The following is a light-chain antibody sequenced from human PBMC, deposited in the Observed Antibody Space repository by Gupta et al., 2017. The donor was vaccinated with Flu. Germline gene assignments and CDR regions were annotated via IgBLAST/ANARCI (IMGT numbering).Light chain of an antibody. CDR3: QHRTKCPA. Sequence: VLTQSPATLSLSPGERATLSCRASQSLGSYLAWYQQTPGQAPRLLIYDATNRATGIPARFSGSGSGTDFTLTINRLEPEDFAVYYCQHRTKCPAFGQGTRLEIK. J-gene: IGKJ5*01. CDR2: DAT. CDR1: QSLGSY. V-gene: IGKV3-11*01.